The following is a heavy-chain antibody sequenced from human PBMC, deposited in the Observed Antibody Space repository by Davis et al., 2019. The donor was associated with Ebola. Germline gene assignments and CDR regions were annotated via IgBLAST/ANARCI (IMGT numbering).Heavy chain of an antibody. CDR1: GYTFTSYA. V-gene: IGHV1-3*01. CDR3: ARDEATVTTNWFDP. CDR2: INAGNDNT. J-gene: IGHJ5*02. Sequence: ASVKVSCKASGYTFTSYAMHWVRQAPGQRLEWMGWINAGNDNTKYSQKFQGRVTITRDTSASTAYMELSSLRSEDTAVYYCARDEATVTTNWFDPWGQGTLVTVSS. D-gene: IGHD4-17*01.